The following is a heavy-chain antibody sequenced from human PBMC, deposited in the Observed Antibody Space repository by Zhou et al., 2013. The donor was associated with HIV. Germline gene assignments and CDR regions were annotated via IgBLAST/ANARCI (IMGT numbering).Heavy chain of an antibody. J-gene: IGHJ6*02. CDR2: IYHSGST. Sequence: QVQLQESGPGLVKPSETLSLTCAVSGYSISSAYYWGWIRQPPGKGLEWIGSIYHSGSTYYNPSLKSRVTISVDTPKNQLSLKLNSVTAADTAVYYCAGITVILEFVGYGMDVWGQGDHGSPSP. V-gene: IGHV4-38-2*01. D-gene: IGHD4-17*01. CDR1: GYSISSAYY. CDR3: AGITVILEFVGYGMDV.